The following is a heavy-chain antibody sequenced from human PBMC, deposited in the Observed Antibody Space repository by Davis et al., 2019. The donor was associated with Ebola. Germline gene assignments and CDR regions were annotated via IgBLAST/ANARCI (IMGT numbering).Heavy chain of an antibody. CDR1: GFTFSSYA. D-gene: IGHD3-3*01. Sequence: GESLKISCAASGFTFSSYAMSWVRQAPGKGLEWVSAISGSGGSTYYADSVKGRFTISRDNSKNTLYLQMNSLRAEDTAVYYCAKSPNPILRFLEWLFHGMDVWGQGTTVTVSS. CDR3: AKSPNPILRFLEWLFHGMDV. V-gene: IGHV3-23*01. CDR2: ISGSGGST. J-gene: IGHJ6*02.